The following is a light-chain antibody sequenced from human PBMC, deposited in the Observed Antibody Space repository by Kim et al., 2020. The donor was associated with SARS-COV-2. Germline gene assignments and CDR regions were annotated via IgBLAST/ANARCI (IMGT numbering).Light chain of an antibody. Sequence: DIQMTQSPSSLSASVGDRVTITCRASQGISNYLAWYQQKPGKVPKLLIYAASSLQPGVPSRFNGSGSGTDFSLTISGLQPEDVATYYCQKYNIGLPTFGPGTKVDIK. CDR3: QKYNIGLPT. CDR1: QGISNY. CDR2: AAS. V-gene: IGKV1-27*01. J-gene: IGKJ3*01.